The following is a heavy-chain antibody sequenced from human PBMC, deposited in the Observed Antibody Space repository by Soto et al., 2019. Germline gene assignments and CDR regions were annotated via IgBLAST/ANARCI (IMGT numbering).Heavy chain of an antibody. V-gene: IGHV3-30*18. CDR2: ITYDGSFQ. CDR1: GFNFDNYG. J-gene: IGHJ4*02. CDR3: AKDRVGGTFYTPHAF. Sequence: QVQLVESGGGVVQPGGSLRLSCQASGFNFDNYGMHWVRQAPGKGLEWVAVITYDGSFQYYADSVKGRFTISRDNSKNTLSLHLNTLKPQDTAVYHCAKDRVGGTFYTPHAFWGQGTLVTVSS. D-gene: IGHD1-7*01.